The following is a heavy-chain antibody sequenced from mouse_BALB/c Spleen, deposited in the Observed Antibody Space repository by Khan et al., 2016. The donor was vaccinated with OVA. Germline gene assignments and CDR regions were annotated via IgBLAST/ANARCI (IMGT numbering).Heavy chain of an antibody. CDR1: GYTFTNYW. Sequence: VQLQESGAELVRPGTSVKMSCKAAGYTFTNYWIGWVKQRPGHGLEWIGDIYPGGGYTNSNEKFKGKATLTADKSSSTAYMQLSSRTSADSVIYYCARRGAARGTWDYFDYWGQGTTVTVSS. J-gene: IGHJ2*01. CDR3: ARRGAARGTWDYFDY. D-gene: IGHD2-14*01. V-gene: IGHV1-63*02. CDR2: IYPGGGYT.